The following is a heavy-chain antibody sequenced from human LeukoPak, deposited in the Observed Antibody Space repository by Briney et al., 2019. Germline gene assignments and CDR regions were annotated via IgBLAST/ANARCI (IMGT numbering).Heavy chain of an antibody. CDR1: GYSFTSYW. CDR3: ARQYSSSSGGDY. D-gene: IGHD6-6*01. CDR2: IYPGDSDI. J-gene: IGHJ4*02. Sequence: GESLKISCKGSGYSFTSYWIGWVRQIPGKGLEWMGIIYPGDSDIRYSPSFQGQVTISADTSISTAYLQWSSLEASDTAMYYCARQYSSSSGGDYWGQGTLVTVSS. V-gene: IGHV5-51*01.